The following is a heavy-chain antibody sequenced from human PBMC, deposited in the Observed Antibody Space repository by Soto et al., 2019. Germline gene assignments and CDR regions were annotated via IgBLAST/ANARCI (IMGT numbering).Heavy chain of an antibody. CDR1: GGTFNNNA. Sequence: QVQLVQSGAEVKTPGSSVKVSCKASGGTFNNNAINWVRQAPGQGLEWMGGFIPMFDITDYAQKFQGRVTITADESTGTTYLELHSLRSEDTAVYYCARVDSSMFEGVEWLDPWGQGTLVTVSS. D-gene: IGHD5-18*01. J-gene: IGHJ5*02. V-gene: IGHV1-69*01. CDR3: ARVDSSMFEGVEWLDP. CDR2: FIPMFDIT.